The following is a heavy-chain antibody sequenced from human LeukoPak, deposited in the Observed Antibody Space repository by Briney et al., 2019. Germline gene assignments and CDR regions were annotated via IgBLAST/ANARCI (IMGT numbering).Heavy chain of an antibody. CDR3: AKSLYSGPKHWYFGL. J-gene: IGHJ2*01. CDR2: SSGSGYGT. CDR1: GFTFSSYA. Sequence: GGSLRLSCAASGFTFSSYAMSWVRQPPGKGLEWVSVSSGSGYGTSYADSVKGRFTISRDNSKNTLYLQMDSLRAEDTAVYYCAKSLYSGPKHWYFGLWGRGTLVTVSS. V-gene: IGHV3-23*01. D-gene: IGHD2-15*01.